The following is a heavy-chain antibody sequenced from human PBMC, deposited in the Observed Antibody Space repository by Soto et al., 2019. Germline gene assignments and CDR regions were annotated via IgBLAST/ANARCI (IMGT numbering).Heavy chain of an antibody. D-gene: IGHD3-3*01. CDR2: ISGSVGST. CDR3: ASRSGYPSIGFDY. V-gene: IGHV3-23*01. J-gene: IGHJ4*02. Sequence: GVSLRLSSAASGFTFSSYAMSWVRQAPGKGLEWVSAISGSVGSTYYADSVKGRLTISRDNSKNTLYLQMNSLRAEDTAVYYCASRSGYPSIGFDYWGQGTLVTVSS. CDR1: GFTFSSYA.